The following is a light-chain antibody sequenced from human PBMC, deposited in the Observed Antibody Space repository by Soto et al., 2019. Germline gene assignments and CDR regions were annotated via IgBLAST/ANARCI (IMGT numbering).Light chain of an antibody. Sequence: EIVMTQSPATLSVSPGERATLSCRASQSVSSNLAWYQQKPGQAPTLLIYGASTSATGVPARFSGSGPGTEFTLTISRQQSEDFAVYYCQQYNNWLTFGQGTKVEIK. CDR3: QQYNNWLT. J-gene: IGKJ1*01. CDR1: QSVSSN. CDR2: GAS. V-gene: IGKV3-15*01.